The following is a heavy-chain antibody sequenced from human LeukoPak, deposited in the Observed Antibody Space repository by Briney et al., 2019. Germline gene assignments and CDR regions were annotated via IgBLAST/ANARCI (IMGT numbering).Heavy chain of an antibody. CDR1: GGTFSSYA. Sequence: GASVKVSCKASGGTFSSYAISWVRQAPGQGLEWMGGIIPIFGTANYAQKFQGRVTITTDESTSTAYMELSSLRSEDTAVYYCARGNYYDSSGYSLGGYWGQGTLVTVSS. D-gene: IGHD3-22*01. CDR2: IIPIFGTA. V-gene: IGHV1-69*05. J-gene: IGHJ4*02. CDR3: ARGNYYDSSGYSLGGY.